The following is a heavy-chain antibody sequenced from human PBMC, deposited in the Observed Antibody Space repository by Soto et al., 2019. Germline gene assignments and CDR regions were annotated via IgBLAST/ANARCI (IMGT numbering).Heavy chain of an antibody. V-gene: IGHV1-2*04. CDR1: GYTFTGYY. Sequence: ASVKVSCKASGYTFTGYYMHWVRQAPGQGLEWMGWINPNSGGTNYAQKFQGWVTMTRGTSISTAYMELSRLRSDDTAVYYCARGEAAAGTHVYYYYYGMDVWGQGTTVTVS. CDR2: INPNSGGT. CDR3: ARGEAAAGTHVYYYYYGMDV. J-gene: IGHJ6*02. D-gene: IGHD6-13*01.